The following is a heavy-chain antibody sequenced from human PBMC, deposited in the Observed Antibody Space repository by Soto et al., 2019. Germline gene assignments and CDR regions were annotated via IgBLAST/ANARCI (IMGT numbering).Heavy chain of an antibody. V-gene: IGHV1-18*01. CDR2: ISGYNGKT. CDR1: GYTFTSYG. D-gene: IGHD6-13*01. J-gene: IGHJ4*02. Sequence: GASVKVSCKASGYTFTSYGISWVRQAPGQGLEWVGWISGYNGKTNYAQKLQGRVTMTTDTSTSTAYMELRSLTSDDTAVYYCARGWDSSIPLWYFDDWGQGTRVTVSS. CDR3: ARGWDSSIPLWYFDD.